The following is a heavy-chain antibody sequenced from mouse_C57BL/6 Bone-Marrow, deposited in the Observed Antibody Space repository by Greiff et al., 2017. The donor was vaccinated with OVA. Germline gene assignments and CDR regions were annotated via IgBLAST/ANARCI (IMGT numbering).Heavy chain of an antibody. J-gene: IGHJ4*01. CDR2: IDPNSGGT. V-gene: IGHV1-72*01. D-gene: IGHD1-1*01. CDR1: GYTFTSYW. CDR3: ARRYYSSSYYAMDY. Sequence: QVQLQQPGAELVKPGASVKLSCKASGYTFTSYWMHWVKQRPGRGLEWIGRIDPNSGGTKYNEKFKSKATLTVDKPSSTAYLQLSNLTSEDSAVYYCARRYYSSSYYAMDYWGQGTSVTVSS.